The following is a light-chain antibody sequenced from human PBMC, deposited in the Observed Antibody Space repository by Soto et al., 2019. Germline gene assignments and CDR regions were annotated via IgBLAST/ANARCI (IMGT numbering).Light chain of an antibody. CDR2: AAT. J-gene: IGKJ1*01. V-gene: IGKV1-39*01. CDR1: QSMSSY. Sequence: DNQMNHSLASVSASVGARFTLTCRASQSMSSYLNWYQHKPGKAPNLLIYAATTLQSGVPSRFSGSVSGTDFTLTISSLHPEDFATYYCQQSYSNPRTFGQGTKLDIK. CDR3: QQSYSNPRT.